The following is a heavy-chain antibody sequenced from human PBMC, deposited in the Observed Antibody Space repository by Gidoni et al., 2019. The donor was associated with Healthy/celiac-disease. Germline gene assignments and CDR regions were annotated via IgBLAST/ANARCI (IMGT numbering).Heavy chain of an antibody. CDR1: GYTFTSYG. CDR3: ARDSFCSSTSCYPGPKAYYYSYGMDV. D-gene: IGHD2-2*01. Sequence: GAEVKKPGASVKVSCKASGYTFTSYGISWVRPAPGQGLEWMGWISSYNGNTNYAQKLQGRVTMTTDTSTSTAYMALRSLRSDDTAVYYCARDSFCSSTSCYPGPKAYYYSYGMDVWGQGPTVTVSS. J-gene: IGHJ6*02. V-gene: IGHV1-18*01. CDR2: ISSYNGNT.